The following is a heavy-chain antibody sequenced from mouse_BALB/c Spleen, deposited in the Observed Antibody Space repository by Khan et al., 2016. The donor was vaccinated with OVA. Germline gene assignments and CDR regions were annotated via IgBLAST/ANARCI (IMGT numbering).Heavy chain of an antibody. CDR2: IYPNNGDT. J-gene: IGHJ3*01. V-gene: IGHV1S29*02. D-gene: IGHD1-2*01. CDR3: ARSGYGSFAY. CDR1: EYTFTDYI. Sequence: EVQLQESGPELVKPGASVKISCRASEYTFTDYILDWVKQSHGKSLDWIGYIYPNNGDTGYNQKFKTKATLTVDISSSTAYMELRSLTSEDSAVYYCARSGYGSFAYWGQGTLVTVSA.